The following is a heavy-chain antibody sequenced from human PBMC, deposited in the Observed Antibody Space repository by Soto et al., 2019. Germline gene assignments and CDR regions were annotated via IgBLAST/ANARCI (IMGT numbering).Heavy chain of an antibody. CDR2: ISSNGVGT. CDR3: ARRARPDFYYMDV. D-gene: IGHD6-6*01. Sequence: PGGSVRLSCAASGFTLSGYAMDWVRQAPGKGLEYVSGISSNGVGTYYANSVQGRFTISRDNSENTVYLQMGSLRPEDMAVYYCARRARPDFYYMDVWGKGTTVTVSS. V-gene: IGHV3-64*01. J-gene: IGHJ6*03. CDR1: GFTLSGYA.